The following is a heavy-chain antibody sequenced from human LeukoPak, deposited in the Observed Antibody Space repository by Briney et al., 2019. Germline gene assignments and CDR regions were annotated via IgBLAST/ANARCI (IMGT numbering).Heavy chain of an antibody. V-gene: IGHV3-30*03. Sequence: GGSLRLSCAATGSTFSSFSMHWVRQAPGKGLEWVAVISYDGSNKYYADSVKGRFAISRDNSKNSLYLQMNSLRAEDTAVYYCAREILYRYGMDVWGQGTTVTVSS. CDR1: GSTFSSFS. CDR2: ISYDGSNK. J-gene: IGHJ6*02. D-gene: IGHD2-8*01. CDR3: AREILYRYGMDV.